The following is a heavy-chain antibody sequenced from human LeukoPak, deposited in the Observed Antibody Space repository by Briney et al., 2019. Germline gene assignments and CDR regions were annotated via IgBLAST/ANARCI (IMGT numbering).Heavy chain of an antibody. D-gene: IGHD3-9*01. J-gene: IGHJ6*02. CDR2: IYYSGST. Sequence: PSETLSLTCTVSGGSISSYYWSWIRQPPGKGLEWIGYIYYSGSTNYNPSLKSRVTISVDTSKNQFSLKLSSVTAADTAVYYCARGGGTGYYNIPYYYYGMDVWGQGTTVTVSS. V-gene: IGHV4-59*01. CDR1: GGSISSYY. CDR3: ARGGGTGYYNIPYYYYGMDV.